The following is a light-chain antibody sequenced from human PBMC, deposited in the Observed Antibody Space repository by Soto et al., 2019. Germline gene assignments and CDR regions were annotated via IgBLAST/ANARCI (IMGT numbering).Light chain of an antibody. CDR2: VTT. CDR1: QNIGTT. Sequence: DIQLTQSPPSLSASVGDKVTITCRASQNIGTTLNWYQLRPGKAPKLLIYVTTTLHTWVPSRFSGSGSGSDFTLTINNLQPEDFATYSCQQSYYTPLTFGGGTKVDIK. J-gene: IGKJ4*01. CDR3: QQSYYTPLT. V-gene: IGKV1-39*01.